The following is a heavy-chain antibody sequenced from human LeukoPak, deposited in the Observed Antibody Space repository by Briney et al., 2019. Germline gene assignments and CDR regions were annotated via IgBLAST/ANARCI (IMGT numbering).Heavy chain of an antibody. CDR3: ARSGAGLGGYAFDI. D-gene: IGHD3-16*01. CDR2: IYYSGGTNY. J-gene: IGHJ3*02. Sequence: KPSETLSLTCTVSGGSISNYHWSWIRQPPGKGLEWIGHIYYSGGTNYNYNPSLKSRVTLSVDTSKNQFSLKLTSVTAADTAVYYCARSGAGLGGYAFDIWGQGTMVTVSS. CDR1: GGSISNYH. V-gene: IGHV4-59*01.